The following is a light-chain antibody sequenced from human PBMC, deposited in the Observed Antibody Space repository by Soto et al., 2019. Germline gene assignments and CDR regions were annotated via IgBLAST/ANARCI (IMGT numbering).Light chain of an antibody. CDR2: NNT. CDR1: NSNIGAGYD. V-gene: IGLV1-40*01. CDR3: QSYDSHFLTMM. J-gene: IGLJ3*02. Sequence: QSVLTQPPSVSGAPGQRVTISCTGTNSNIGAGYDVHWYQHFPGTAHRLLIYNNTNRPSGVPDRFSGSKSGTSASLAITGLQAEDEADYYCQSYDSHFLTMMFGVGTKLTVL.